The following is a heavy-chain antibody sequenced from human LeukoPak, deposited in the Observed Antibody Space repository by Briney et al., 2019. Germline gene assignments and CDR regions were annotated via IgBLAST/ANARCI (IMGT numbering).Heavy chain of an antibody. CDR1: GGSFSGYY. J-gene: IGHJ4*02. CDR3: VRYFDRAQGRDY. CDR2: INHSGST. Sequence: SETLSLTCAVYGGSFSGYYWSWIRQPPGKGLEWIGEINHSGSTNYNPSLKSRVTISVDTSKNQFSLKLSSVTAADTAVYYCVRYFDRAQGRDYWGQGTLVTVSS. V-gene: IGHV4-34*01. D-gene: IGHD3-9*01.